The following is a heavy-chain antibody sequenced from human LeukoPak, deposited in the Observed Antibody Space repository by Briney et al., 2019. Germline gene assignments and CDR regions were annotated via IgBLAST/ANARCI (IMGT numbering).Heavy chain of an antibody. CDR2: IYTSGST. V-gene: IGHV4-61*02. CDR3: ARGGGDDILTGRIDY. J-gene: IGHJ4*02. Sequence: PSETLSLTCTVSGGSISSGSYYWSWIRQPAGKGLEWIGRIYTSGSTNYNPSLKSRVTISVDTSKNQFSLKLSSMTAADTAVYYCARGGGDDILTGRIDYWGQGTLVTVSS. CDR1: GGSISSGSYY. D-gene: IGHD3-9*01.